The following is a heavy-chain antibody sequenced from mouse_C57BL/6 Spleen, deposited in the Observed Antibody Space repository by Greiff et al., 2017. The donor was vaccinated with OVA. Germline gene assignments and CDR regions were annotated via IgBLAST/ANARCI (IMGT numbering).Heavy chain of an antibody. CDR2: INYDGSST. J-gene: IGHJ1*03. D-gene: IGHD1-1*01. Sequence: EVKLMESAGGLVQPGSSMKLSCTASGFTFSDYYMAWVRQVPEKGLEWVANINYDGSSTYYLDSLKSRFIISRDNAKNILYLQMSSLKSEDTATYYCARDPYGSSYWYFDVWGTGTTVTVSS. CDR1: GFTFSDYY. CDR3: ARDPYGSSYWYFDV. V-gene: IGHV5-16*01.